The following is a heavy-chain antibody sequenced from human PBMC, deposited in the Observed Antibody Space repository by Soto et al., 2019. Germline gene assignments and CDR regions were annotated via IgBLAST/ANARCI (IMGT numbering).Heavy chain of an antibody. D-gene: IGHD4-17*01. CDR3: ARYYGEYNEFDP. CDR1: GDSISSGGYY. Sequence: QVQLQESGPGLVKPSQTLSLTCTVSGDSISSGGYYWSWIRQHPGKGQEWIGYIFYSGSSYYNPSLKGRPTISVDTSKNQFSLKLSSVTAADTAVYYCARYYGEYNEFDPWGQGTLVTVSS. V-gene: IGHV4-31*03. J-gene: IGHJ5*02. CDR2: IFYSGSS.